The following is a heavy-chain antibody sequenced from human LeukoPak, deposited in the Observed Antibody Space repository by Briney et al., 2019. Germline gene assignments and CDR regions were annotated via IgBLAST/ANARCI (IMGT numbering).Heavy chain of an antibody. CDR3: AKVLLYCSGGSCYYFDY. D-gene: IGHD2-15*01. J-gene: IGHJ4*02. CDR2: ISGSGGST. CDR1: GFTFSSYA. V-gene: IGHV3-23*01. Sequence: PGGSLRLSCAASGFTFSSYAMRWVRQAPGKGLEWVSAISGSGGSTYYADSVKGRFTISRDNSKNTLYLQMNSLRAEDTAVYYCAKVLLYCSGGSCYYFDYWGQGTLVTVSS.